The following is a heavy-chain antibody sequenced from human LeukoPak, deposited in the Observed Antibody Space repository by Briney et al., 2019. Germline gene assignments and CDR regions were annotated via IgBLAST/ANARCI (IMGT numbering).Heavy chain of an antibody. V-gene: IGHV3-48*01. CDR3: ARDQGGVGY. Sequence: GGSLRLSCAASGFTFSSYWMSWVRQAPGKGLEWVSYISSFSGTINYADSVKGRFTISRDNAKNSLYLQMNSLRAEDTAVYYCARDQGGVGYWGQGTLVTVSS. CDR2: ISSFSGTI. J-gene: IGHJ4*02. CDR1: GFTFSSYW. D-gene: IGHD3-16*01.